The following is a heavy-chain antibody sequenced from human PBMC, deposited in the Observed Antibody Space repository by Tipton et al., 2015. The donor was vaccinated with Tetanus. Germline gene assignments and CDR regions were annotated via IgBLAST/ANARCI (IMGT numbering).Heavy chain of an antibody. CDR3: ARDRGDYIYYGMDV. Sequence: QMQLVQSGAEVKEPGASVKVSCKASGYTFTGYYMYWVRQAPGQGLEWVGWIDPNSGDTIYAQNFQGRVTMTRDTSISTVYMELSRLRSDDTAVYYCARDRGDYIYYGMDVWGPGTTVTVSS. CDR2: IDPNSGDT. D-gene: IGHD3-22*01. V-gene: IGHV1-2*02. J-gene: IGHJ6*02. CDR1: GYTFTGYY.